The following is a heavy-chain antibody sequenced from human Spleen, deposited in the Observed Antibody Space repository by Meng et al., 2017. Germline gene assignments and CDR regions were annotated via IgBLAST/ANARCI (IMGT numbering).Heavy chain of an antibody. J-gene: IGHJ4*02. CDR1: GYTFPDYW. Sequence: SVKVSFQASGYTFPDYWLHWVRRAPGQGLEWMGRINPKGGDTHYAQRFQGRVTMTGDTSISTAYMELSGLRSDDTAMYYCARDEDISAAGKLFGDYWGQGTLVTVSS. CDR3: ARDEDISAAGKLFGDY. V-gene: IGHV1-2*06. CDR2: INPKGGDT. D-gene: IGHD6-13*01.